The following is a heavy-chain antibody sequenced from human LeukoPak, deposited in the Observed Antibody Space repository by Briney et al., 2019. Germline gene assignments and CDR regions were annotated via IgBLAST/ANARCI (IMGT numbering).Heavy chain of an antibody. CDR3: AKAPAGSVLQTIDY. D-gene: IGHD3-10*01. V-gene: IGHV4-4*02. CDR1: GGSISSSNW. J-gene: IGHJ4*02. Sequence: SETLSLTCAVSGGSISSSNWWSWVRQPPGKGLEWIGEIYHSGSTNYNPSLKSRVTISVDKSKNQFSLKLSSVTAADTAVYYCAKAPAGSVLQTIDYWGQGTLVTVSS. CDR2: IYHSGST.